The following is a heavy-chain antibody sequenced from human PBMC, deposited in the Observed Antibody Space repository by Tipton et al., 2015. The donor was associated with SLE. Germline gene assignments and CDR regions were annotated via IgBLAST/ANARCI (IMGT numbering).Heavy chain of an antibody. CDR2: ISWNSGSI. CDR1: GFTFDDYA. CDR3: ARAQGSGWTGNFDY. Sequence: SLRLSCAASGFTFDDYAMHWVRQAPGKGLEWVSGISWNSGSIGYADSVKGRFTISRDNAKNSLYLQMNSLRAEDTALYYCARAQGSGWTGNFDYWGQGTLVTVSS. J-gene: IGHJ4*02. D-gene: IGHD6-19*01. V-gene: IGHV3-9*01.